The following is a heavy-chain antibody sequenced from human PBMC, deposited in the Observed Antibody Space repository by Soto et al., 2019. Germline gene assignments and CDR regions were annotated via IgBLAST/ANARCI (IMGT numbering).Heavy chain of an antibody. CDR1: GFTFDDYG. V-gene: IGHV3-20*01. J-gene: IGHJ4*02. D-gene: IGHD3-10*01. CDR2: INWNGGST. Sequence: GGSLRLSCAASGFTFDDYGMSWVRQAPGKGLEWVSGINWNGGSTGYADSVKGRFTISRDNAKNSLYLQMNSLRAEDTALYHCARHLGDGYNGIIGYGSGSPLDYWGQGTLVTVSS. CDR3: ARHLGDGYNGIIGYGSGSPLDY.